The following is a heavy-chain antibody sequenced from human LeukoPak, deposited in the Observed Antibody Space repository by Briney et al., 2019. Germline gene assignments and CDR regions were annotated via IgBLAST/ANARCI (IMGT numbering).Heavy chain of an antibody. Sequence: PGGTLRLSCAASGFTFSSYGMSWVRQAPGKGLEWVSAISGSGGSTYYADSVKGRFTISRDNAKNSLYLQMNSLRAEDTAVYYCARIGGSYRDYWGQGTLVTVSS. D-gene: IGHD1-26*01. CDR2: ISGSGGST. V-gene: IGHV3-23*01. CDR1: GFTFSSYG. CDR3: ARIGGSYRDY. J-gene: IGHJ4*02.